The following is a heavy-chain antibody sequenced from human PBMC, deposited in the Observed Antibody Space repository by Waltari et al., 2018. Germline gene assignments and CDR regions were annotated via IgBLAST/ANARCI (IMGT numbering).Heavy chain of an antibody. CDR3: ARDTTTVVTPWYFDL. CDR2: ISSSSSTI. D-gene: IGHD4-17*01. Sequence: EVQLVESGGGLVQPGGSLRLSCAASGFTFSSYSMNWVRQAPGKGLEWVSYISSSSSTIYYADSVKGRFTISRDNAKNSLYLQMNSLRAEDTAVYYCARDTTTVVTPWYFDLWGRGTLVTVSS. J-gene: IGHJ2*01. V-gene: IGHV3-48*04. CDR1: GFTFSSYS.